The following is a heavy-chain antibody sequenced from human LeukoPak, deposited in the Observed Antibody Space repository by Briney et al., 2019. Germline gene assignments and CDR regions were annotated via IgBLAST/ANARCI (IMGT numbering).Heavy chain of an antibody. CDR3: ARDVLLWFGELNWFDP. J-gene: IGHJ5*02. V-gene: IGHV1-18*01. CDR1: GYTFTSYG. D-gene: IGHD3-10*01. CDR2: ISAYNGNT. Sequence: ASVKVSCKASGYTFTSYGISWVRQAPGQGLEWIGWISAYNGNTNYAQKLQGRVTMTTDTSTSTAYMELRSLRSDDTAVYYCARDVLLWFGELNWFDPWGQGTLVTVSS.